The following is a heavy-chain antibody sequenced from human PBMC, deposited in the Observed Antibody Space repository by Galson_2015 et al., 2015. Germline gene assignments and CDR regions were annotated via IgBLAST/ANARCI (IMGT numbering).Heavy chain of an antibody. J-gene: IGHJ4*02. V-gene: IGHV1-2*06. Sequence: SVKVSCKASGYTFTGYYMHWVRQAPGQGLEWMGRINPNSGGTNYAQKFQGRVTMTRDTSISTAYMELSRLRSDDTAVYYCASWGTRGGSRYVDYWGQGTLVTVSS. CDR3: ASWGTRGGSRYVDY. CDR1: GYTFTGYY. D-gene: IGHD2-15*01. CDR2: INPNSGGT.